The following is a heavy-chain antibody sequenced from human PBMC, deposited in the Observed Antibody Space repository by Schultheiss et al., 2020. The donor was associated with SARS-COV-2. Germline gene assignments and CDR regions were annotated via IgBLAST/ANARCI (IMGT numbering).Heavy chain of an antibody. CDR1: GYTFTSYG. V-gene: IGHV1-2*02. CDR3: ARAAPLHDYGDELGLRGGMDV. Sequence: ASVKVSCKASGYTFTSYGISWVRQAPGQGLEWMGWINPNSGGTNYAQKFQGRVTMTRDTSISTAYMELSRLRSDDTAVYYCARAAPLHDYGDELGLRGGMDVWGQGTTVTVSS. J-gene: IGHJ6*02. CDR2: INPNSGGT. D-gene: IGHD4-17*01.